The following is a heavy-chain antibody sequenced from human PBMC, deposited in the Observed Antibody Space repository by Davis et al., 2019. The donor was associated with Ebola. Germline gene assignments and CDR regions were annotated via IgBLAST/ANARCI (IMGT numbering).Heavy chain of an antibody. D-gene: IGHD2-21*01. V-gene: IGHV3-NL1*01. CDR3: ARDRYPGVVWYFDL. CDR2: ISGSGGST. J-gene: IGHJ2*01. CDR1: GFTFSSYG. Sequence: GESLKISCAASGFTFSSYGMHWVRQAPGKGLEWVSAISGSGGSTYYADSVKGRFTISRDNSKNTLYLQMNSLRAEDTAVYYCARDRYPGVVWYFDLWGRGTLVTVSS.